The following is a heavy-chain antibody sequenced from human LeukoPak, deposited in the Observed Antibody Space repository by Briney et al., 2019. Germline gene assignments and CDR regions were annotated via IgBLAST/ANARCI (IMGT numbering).Heavy chain of an antibody. CDR3: ARDLKRYDILTGYGTYYYYGMDV. CDR2: IYYSGST. Sequence: MTSETLSLTCTVSGGSISGSSYYWSWIRQPPGKGLEWIGYIYYSGSTNYNPSLKSRVTISVDTSKNQFSLKLSSVTAADTAVYYCARDLKRYDILTGYGTYYYYGMDVWGQGTTVTVSS. J-gene: IGHJ6*02. D-gene: IGHD3-9*01. V-gene: IGHV4-61*01. CDR1: GGSISGSSYY.